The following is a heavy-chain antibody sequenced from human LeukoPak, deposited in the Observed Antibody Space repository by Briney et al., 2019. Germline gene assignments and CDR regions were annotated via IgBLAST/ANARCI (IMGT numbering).Heavy chain of an antibody. CDR3: ARARGVQLWLH. CDR2: IHHSGST. V-gene: IGHV4-4*02. Sequence: SETLSLTCAVSGDSIASNDRWVWVRQPPGKGLEWIGEIHHSGSTNYKPSLKGRVTMSVDKSANQFSLKVNSVTATDTAVYYCARARGVQLWLHWGQGTLVTVSS. D-gene: IGHD5-18*01. CDR1: GDSIASNDR. J-gene: IGHJ4*02.